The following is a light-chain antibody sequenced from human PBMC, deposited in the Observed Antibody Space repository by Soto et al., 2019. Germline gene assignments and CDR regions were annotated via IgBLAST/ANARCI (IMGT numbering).Light chain of an antibody. CDR3: CSYAGTNTFV. Sequence: QSVLTQPASVSGSPGQSITISCTGTSSDVGSYNLVSWYQQHPGKAPKLMIYEGNKRPSGVSNRFSGSKSANTASLTISGLQTEDEADYYCCSYAGTNTFVFGTRTKVTVL. J-gene: IGLJ1*01. CDR2: EGN. V-gene: IGLV2-23*01. CDR1: SSDVGSYNL.